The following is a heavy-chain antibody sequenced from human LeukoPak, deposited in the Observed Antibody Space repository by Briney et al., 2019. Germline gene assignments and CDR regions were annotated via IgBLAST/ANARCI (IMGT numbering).Heavy chain of an antibody. Sequence: ASVKVSCKASGYTFTSYGISWVRQAPGQGLEWMGWIRAYNGNTNYAQKLQGRVTMTTDTSTSTAYMELRSLRSDDTAVYYCARQGDCSGGSCYADFDYWGQGTLVTVSS. J-gene: IGHJ4*02. CDR2: IRAYNGNT. CDR1: GYTFTSYG. D-gene: IGHD2-15*01. V-gene: IGHV1-18*01. CDR3: ARQGDCSGGSCYADFDY.